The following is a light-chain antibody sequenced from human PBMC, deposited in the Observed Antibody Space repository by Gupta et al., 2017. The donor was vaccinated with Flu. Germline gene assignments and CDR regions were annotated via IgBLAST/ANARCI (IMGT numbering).Light chain of an antibody. CDR3: HQYSSYPLT. V-gene: IGKV1-5*03. Sequence: DIQMTQSPSTLSAPVGGRVTITCLASPSISSWLAWYQHKPGKGPKLLIYLASSLHDGVSSRFSGSGSGTEFTLTISRLQPDDAATYYCHQYSSYPLTFGEGTLLEIK. J-gene: IGKJ5*01. CDR1: PSISSW. CDR2: LAS.